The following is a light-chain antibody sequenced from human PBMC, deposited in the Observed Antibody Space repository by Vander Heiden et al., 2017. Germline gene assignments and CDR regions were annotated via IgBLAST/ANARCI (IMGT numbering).Light chain of an antibody. J-gene: IGLJ1*01. V-gene: IGLV1-44*01. Sequence: QSVLTQPPSASGTPGQRVTVSCSGSSSNIGSHTVNWYQQLPGTAPKLLIYSNNQRPSGVPDRFSGSKSGTSASLAISGLQSEDEADYFCAAWDDSLSALNYVFGTGTTVTIL. CDR1: SSNIGSHT. CDR3: AAWDDSLSALNYV. CDR2: SNN.